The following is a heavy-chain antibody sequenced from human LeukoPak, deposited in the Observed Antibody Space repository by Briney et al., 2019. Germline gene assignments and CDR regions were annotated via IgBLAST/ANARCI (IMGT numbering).Heavy chain of an antibody. CDR1: GGSFSGYY. CDR2: INHSGST. D-gene: IGHD4-17*01. Sequence: SETLSLTCAVYGGSFSGYYWSWIRQPPGKGLEWIGEINHSGSTNYNPSLKSRVTIPVDTSKNQFSLKLSSVTAADTAVYYCARTTVTTPFDYWGQGTLVTVSS. V-gene: IGHV4-34*01. J-gene: IGHJ4*02. CDR3: ARTTVTTPFDY.